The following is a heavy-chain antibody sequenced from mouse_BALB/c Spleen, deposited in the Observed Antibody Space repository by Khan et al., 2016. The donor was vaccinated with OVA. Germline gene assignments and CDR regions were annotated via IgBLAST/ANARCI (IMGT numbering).Heavy chain of an antibody. CDR2: ISSGGDNI. Sequence: EVELVESGGDLVKPGGSLKLSCSASGFTFSTYAMSWVRQTPEKRLEWVATISSGGDNIYYPDSVKGRFTISRDNAKNTLYLHTSSLRSEDTAMCYNAKHDCGPVAYWGQGTLVTVSA. J-gene: IGHJ3*01. V-gene: IGHV5-9-3*01. CDR3: AKHDCGPVAY. CDR1: GFTFSTYA. D-gene: IGHD2-13*01.